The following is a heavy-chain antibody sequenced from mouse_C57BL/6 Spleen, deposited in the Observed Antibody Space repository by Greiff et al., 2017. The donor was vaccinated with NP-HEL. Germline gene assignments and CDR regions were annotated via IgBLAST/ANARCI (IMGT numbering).Heavy chain of an antibody. J-gene: IGHJ3*01. V-gene: IGHV1-80*01. CDR1: GYAFSSYW. Sequence: VQLQQSGAELVKPGASVKISCKASGYAFSSYWMNWVKQRPGKGLEWIGQIYPGDGDTNYNGKFQGKATLTADKSSSTAYMQLSSLTSEDSAVYFSARPNYGSSFAYWGQGTLVTVSA. D-gene: IGHD1-1*01. CDR2: IYPGDGDT. CDR3: ARPNYGSSFAY.